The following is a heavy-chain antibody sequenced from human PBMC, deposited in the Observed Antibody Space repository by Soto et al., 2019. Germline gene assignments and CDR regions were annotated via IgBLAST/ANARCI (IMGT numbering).Heavy chain of an antibody. V-gene: IGHV3-30-3*01. CDR3: AREGIVGATRGYYFDY. D-gene: IGHD1-26*01. J-gene: IGHJ4*02. CDR1: GFTFSNYA. CDR2: TSSDGSDK. Sequence: PGGSLRLSCTASGFTFSNYAMHWVRQAPGKGLEWVAFTSSDGSDKNYADSARGRFTISRDNSKNTLYLQMNSLRAEDTAVYYCAREGIVGATRGYYFDYWGQGTLVTVSS.